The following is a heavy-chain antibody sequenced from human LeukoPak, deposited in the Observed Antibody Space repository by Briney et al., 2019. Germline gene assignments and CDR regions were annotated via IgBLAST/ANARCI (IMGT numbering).Heavy chain of an antibody. CDR3: TTERCSSTSCSPDP. CDR1: GFTFSNAW. Sequence: PGGSLRLSCAASGFTFSNAWMSWVRQAPGKGLEWVGRIKSKTDGGTTDYAAPVKGRFTISRDDSKNTLYLQMNSLKTEDTAVYSCTTERCSSTSCSPDPWGQGTLVTVSS. D-gene: IGHD2-2*01. V-gene: IGHV3-15*01. J-gene: IGHJ5*02. CDR2: IKSKTDGGTT.